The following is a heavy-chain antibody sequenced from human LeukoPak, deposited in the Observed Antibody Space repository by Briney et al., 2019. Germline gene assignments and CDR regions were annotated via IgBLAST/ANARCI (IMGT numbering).Heavy chain of an antibody. Sequence: ASVKVSCKVSGYTFTDYYMHWVQQAPGKGLEWVGLVDPEDGETIYAEKFQGRVTITADTSTDTAYMELSSLRSEDTAVYYCATYYYDSSGYPDFDYWGQGTLVTVSS. CDR1: GYTFTDYY. CDR3: ATYYYDSSGYPDFDY. J-gene: IGHJ4*02. D-gene: IGHD3-22*01. CDR2: VDPEDGET. V-gene: IGHV1-69-2*01.